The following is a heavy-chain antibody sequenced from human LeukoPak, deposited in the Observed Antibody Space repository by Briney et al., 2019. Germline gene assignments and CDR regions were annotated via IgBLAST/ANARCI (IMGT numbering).Heavy chain of an antibody. Sequence: SETLSLTCSVSGGSVTSYYWSWIQQPPGKGLEWIGHIHYSGSNNYIPSLKSRVTMFVDRSKNQISLRLSSVTAADTAVYYCARHGTVSSGSYFDYWGQGTQVTLS. CDR1: GGSVTSYY. V-gene: IGHV4-59*08. CDR3: ARHGTVSSGSYFDY. D-gene: IGHD1-26*01. J-gene: IGHJ4*02. CDR2: IHYSGSN.